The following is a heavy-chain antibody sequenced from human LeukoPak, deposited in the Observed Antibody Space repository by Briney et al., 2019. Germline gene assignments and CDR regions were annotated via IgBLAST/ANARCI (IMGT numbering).Heavy chain of an antibody. CDR3: TTDHSSSWYGFEY. CDR1: GFTLDNAW. J-gene: IGHJ4*02. D-gene: IGHD6-13*01. V-gene: IGHV3-15*01. CDR2: VRSKLDGGTA. Sequence: GGSLRLSCATSGFTLDNAWMSWVRQAPGKGLEWVGRVRSKLDGGTAGYAAFVKGRFSSSTDDSGNTLYLQMNSLKSEDTAVYYCTTDHSSSWYGFEYWGQGTQVTVSS.